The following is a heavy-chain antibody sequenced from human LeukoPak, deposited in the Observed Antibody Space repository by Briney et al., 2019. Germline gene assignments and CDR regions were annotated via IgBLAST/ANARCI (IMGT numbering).Heavy chain of an antibody. J-gene: IGHJ4*02. CDR2: IYYSGST. Sequence: SETLSLTCTVSGGPISSSSYYWGWIRQPPGKGLEWIGSIYYSGSTYYNPSLKSRVTISVDTSKNQFSLKLSSVTAADTAVYYCARDLLVGATHDDYWGQGTLVTVSS. D-gene: IGHD1-26*01. V-gene: IGHV4-39*07. CDR3: ARDLLVGATHDDY. CDR1: GGPISSSSYY.